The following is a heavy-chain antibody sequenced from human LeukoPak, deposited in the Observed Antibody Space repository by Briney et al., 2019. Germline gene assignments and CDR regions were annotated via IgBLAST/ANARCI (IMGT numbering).Heavy chain of an antibody. V-gene: IGHV4-59*08. Sequence: SETLSLTCTVSGGSIRSYYWSWIRQPPGKGLEWIGYIYYSGSTNYNPSLKSRVTISVDTSKNQFSLKLSSVTAADTAVYYCASFYGSGSYFDYWGQGTLVTVSS. J-gene: IGHJ4*02. CDR2: IYYSGST. CDR3: ASFYGSGSYFDY. CDR1: GGSIRSYY. D-gene: IGHD3-10*01.